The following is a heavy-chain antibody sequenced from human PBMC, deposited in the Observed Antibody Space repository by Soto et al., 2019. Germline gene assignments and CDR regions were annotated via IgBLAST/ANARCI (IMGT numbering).Heavy chain of an antibody. CDR2: ISAYNGNR. CDR3: ARVYFPSYYFDY. CDR1: GYTFTSYG. D-gene: IGHD1-26*01. J-gene: IGHJ4*02. Sequence: ASVKVSCKASGYTFTSYGISWFRQARGQGLEWMGWISAYNGNRNYAQKLQGRVTMTTDTSTSTDYMELRSLRSDDTAVYYCARVYFPSYYFDYWGQGTLVTVSS. V-gene: IGHV1-18*01.